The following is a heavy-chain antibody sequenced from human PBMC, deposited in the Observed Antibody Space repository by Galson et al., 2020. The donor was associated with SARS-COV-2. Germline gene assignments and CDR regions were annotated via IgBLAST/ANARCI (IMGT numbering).Heavy chain of an antibody. CDR3: ARADGGVGEYYFDY. Sequence: SETLSLTCTVSGGSISSYYWSWIRQPPGKGLEWIGYIYYSGSTNYNPSLKGRVTISVDTSKNQFSLKLSSVTAADTAVYYCARADGGVGEYYFDYWGQGTLVTVSS. J-gene: IGHJ4*02. V-gene: IGHV4-59*13. CDR2: IYYSGST. CDR1: GGSISSYY. D-gene: IGHD3-16*01.